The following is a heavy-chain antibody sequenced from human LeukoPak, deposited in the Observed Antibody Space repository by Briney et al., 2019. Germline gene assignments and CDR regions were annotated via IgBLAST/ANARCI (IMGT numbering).Heavy chain of an antibody. CDR2: MNPNSGNT. CDR3: AKDGHKKRLVGTTTRGHFDY. J-gene: IGHJ4*02. D-gene: IGHD1-26*01. V-gene: IGHV1-8*01. CDR1: GYTFTSYD. Sequence: ASVTVSCKTSGYTFTSYDINWVRQATGQGLEWMGWMNPNSGNTGYAQKFQGRVTMTRNTSISTAYMELSSLRSEDTAVYYCAKDGHKKRLVGTTTRGHFDYWGQGTLVTASS.